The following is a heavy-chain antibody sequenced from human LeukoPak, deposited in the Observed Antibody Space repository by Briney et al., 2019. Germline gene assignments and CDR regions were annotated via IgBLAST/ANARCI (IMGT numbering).Heavy chain of an antibody. V-gene: IGHV3-33*01. CDR2: IWYDGSNK. CDR1: GFTFSSYG. Sequence: PGGSLRLSCAASGFTFSSYGMHWVRQAPGKGLEWVAVIWYDGSNKYYADSVKGRFTISRDNSKNALYLQMNSLRAEDTAVYYCARAVVVPAAIRLGRGYYYYMDVWGKGTTVTVSS. J-gene: IGHJ6*03. D-gene: IGHD2-2*02. CDR3: ARAVVVPAAIRLGRGYYYYMDV.